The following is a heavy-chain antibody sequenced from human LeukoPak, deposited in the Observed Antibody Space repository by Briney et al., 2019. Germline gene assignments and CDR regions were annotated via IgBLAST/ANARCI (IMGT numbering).Heavy chain of an antibody. CDR3: AKPLYMTTVPRGGFDS. D-gene: IGHD4-17*01. CDR2: VNGDGDST. Sequence: GGSLRLSSAASGFTFNNYAMSWVRQPPGKGLEWVSAVNGDGDSTYYADSVKGRFTVSRDNSKNTLSLQMNSLRAEDTAIYYCAKPLYMTTVPRGGFDSWGQGALVTVSS. J-gene: IGHJ4*02. CDR1: GFTFNNYA. V-gene: IGHV3-23*01.